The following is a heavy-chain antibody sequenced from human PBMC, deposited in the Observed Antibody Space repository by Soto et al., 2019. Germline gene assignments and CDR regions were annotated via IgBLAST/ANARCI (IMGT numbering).Heavy chain of an antibody. CDR1: GGTVSSYP. J-gene: IGHJ3*02. D-gene: IGHD6-6*01. CDR2: IVPLFGTT. Sequence: QVQLVQSGAEVKKPGSSVTFSCKASGGTVSSYPFSWVRQAPGQGLEWMGGIVPLFGTTNDAKILQGRVTIAADEYTSTVYMELSSLRSEGSSMYYCARDGDVTSTRPRGECDIWGQGPVINASS. V-gene: IGHV1-69*01. CDR3: ARDGDVTSTRPRGECDI.